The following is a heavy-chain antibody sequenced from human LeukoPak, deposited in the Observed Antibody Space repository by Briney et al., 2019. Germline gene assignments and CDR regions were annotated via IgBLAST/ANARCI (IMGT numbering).Heavy chain of an antibody. Sequence: SETLSLTCTVSGGSISSGGNYWSWLRQLPGKGLEWIGYIYYVGNTNYNPSLKSRLSMSVDTSKNQFSLKLSSVTAADTAVYYCAREGDGDRGYFDYWGQGTLVTVSS. D-gene: IGHD5-24*01. J-gene: IGHJ4*02. CDR2: IYYVGNT. CDR3: AREGDGDRGYFDY. V-gene: IGHV4-61*08. CDR1: GGSISSGGNY.